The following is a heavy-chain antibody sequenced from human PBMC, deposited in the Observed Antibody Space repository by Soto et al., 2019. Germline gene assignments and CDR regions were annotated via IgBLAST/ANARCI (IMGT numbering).Heavy chain of an antibody. CDR3: AAESGYDFWSGYRNWFDP. Sequence: ASVKVSCKASGFTFTSSAVQWVRQARGQRLEWIGWIVVGSGNTNYAQKFQERVTITRDMSTSTAYMELSSLRSEDTAVYYCAAESGYDFWSGYRNWFDPWGQGTLVTVSS. CDR1: GFTFTSSA. J-gene: IGHJ5*02. CDR2: IVVGSGNT. D-gene: IGHD3-3*01. V-gene: IGHV1-58*01.